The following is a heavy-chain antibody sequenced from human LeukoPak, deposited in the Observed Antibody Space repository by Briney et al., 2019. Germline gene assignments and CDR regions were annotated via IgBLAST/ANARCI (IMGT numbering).Heavy chain of an antibody. CDR3: AKILQSSSSSGGRYFDY. Sequence: GGSLRLSCAASGFTFSSYAMSWVRQAPGKGLEWVSAISGSGGSTYYADSVKGRFTISRDNSKNTLYLQMNSLRAKDTAVYYCAKILQSSSSSGGRYFDYWGQGTLVTVSS. J-gene: IGHJ4*02. V-gene: IGHV3-23*01. D-gene: IGHD6-6*01. CDR1: GFTFSSYA. CDR2: ISGSGGST.